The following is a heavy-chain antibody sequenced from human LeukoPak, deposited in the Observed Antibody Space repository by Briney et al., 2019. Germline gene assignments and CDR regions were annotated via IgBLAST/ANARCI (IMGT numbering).Heavy chain of an antibody. V-gene: IGHV1-45*02. CDR2: ITPFNGNT. CDR1: GYTITYRY. D-gene: IGHD1-26*01. J-gene: IGHJ6*02. Sequence: WASVKVSCKASGYTITYRYLHWVRQAPGQALEWVGWITPFNGNTKYAQKFQDRVTITRDRSMSTAYMELSSLRSEDTAMYFCASDSGSSTGGYYYGIDVWGQGTTVTVSS. CDR3: ASDSGSSTGGYYYGIDV.